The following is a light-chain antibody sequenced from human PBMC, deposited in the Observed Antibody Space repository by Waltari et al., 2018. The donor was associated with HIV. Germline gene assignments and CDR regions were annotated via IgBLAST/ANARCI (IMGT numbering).Light chain of an antibody. Sequence: DIVMSQSPLSLSVTPGEPASISCRSSQRLLHSNGYNYLDWYLQKPGQSPELLIYLGSNRASGVPDRFSGSGSGTDFTLKISRVEAEDVGLYYCMQALQTPLTFGGGTKVESK. J-gene: IGKJ4*01. V-gene: IGKV2-28*01. CDR1: QRLLHSNGYNY. CDR2: LGS. CDR3: MQALQTPLT.